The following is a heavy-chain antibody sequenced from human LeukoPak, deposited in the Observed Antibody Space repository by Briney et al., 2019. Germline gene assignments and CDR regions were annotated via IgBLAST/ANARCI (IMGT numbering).Heavy chain of an antibody. J-gene: IGHJ6*03. CDR3: ASGSGSYRTPYYYMDV. V-gene: IGHV3-48*01. CDR2: ISGTGTNI. Sequence: GGSLRLSCAASGFSFVTYSMNWVRQAPGKGLEWISYISGTGTNIFYADSVQGRFTISRDNAKKSLFLQMNSLRGEDTAVYYCASGSGSYRTPYYYMDVWGTGTTVTVSS. D-gene: IGHD3-10*01. CDR1: GFSFVTYS.